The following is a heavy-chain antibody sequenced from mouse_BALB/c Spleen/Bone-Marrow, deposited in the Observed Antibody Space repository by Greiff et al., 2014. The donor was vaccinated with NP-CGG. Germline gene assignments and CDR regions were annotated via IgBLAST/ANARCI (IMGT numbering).Heavy chain of an antibody. V-gene: IGHV7-3*02. CDR3: ARDKNYGSYWYFDV. CDR2: IRNKANGYTT. Sequence: DVKLVESGGGLVQPGGSLRLSCATSGFNFTDYYMSWVRQPPGKALEWLGFIRNKANGYTTEYSASVKGRFTISRDNSQSILYLQMNTLRAEDSATYYCARDKNYGSYWYFDVWGAGTSVTVSS. J-gene: IGHJ1*01. CDR1: GFNFTDYY. D-gene: IGHD2-1*01.